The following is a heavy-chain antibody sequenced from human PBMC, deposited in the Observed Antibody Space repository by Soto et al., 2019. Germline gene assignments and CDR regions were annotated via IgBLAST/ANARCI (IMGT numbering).Heavy chain of an antibody. CDR3: AHTPNYYQYNWFDP. V-gene: IGHV2-5*02. Sequence: SGPTLANPTQTLTLTCTFSGFSLSTSGVGVAWIRQPPGKALECLALIYWDDDKRYSPSLKSRLTISKDTSKNQVVLTMTNMDPVDTATYYCAHTPNYYQYNWFDPWGQETLVTVPS. J-gene: IGHJ5*02. CDR1: GFSLSTSGVG. CDR2: IYWDDDK. D-gene: IGHD3-10*01.